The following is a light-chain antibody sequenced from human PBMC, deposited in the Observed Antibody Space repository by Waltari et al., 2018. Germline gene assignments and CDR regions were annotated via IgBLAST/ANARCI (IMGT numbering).Light chain of an antibody. Sequence: EIVLTQSPGTLSLSPGERATLSCRASQSVTSNKLAWYQQKPGQAPSLPIYATSTRATGIPDRFSGSGSGTDFTITISGLGPDDFAVYYCEQYDSAPLTFGGGTKVEI. CDR1: QSVTSNK. CDR2: ATS. CDR3: EQYDSAPLT. V-gene: IGKV3-20*01. J-gene: IGKJ4*01.